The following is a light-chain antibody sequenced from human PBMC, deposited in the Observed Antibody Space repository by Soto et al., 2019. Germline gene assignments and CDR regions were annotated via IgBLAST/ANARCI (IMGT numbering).Light chain of an antibody. V-gene: IGKV3-20*01. J-gene: IGKJ2*01. CDR3: QQYGSSYT. Sequence: EIVLTQSPGTLSLSPGERATLSCRASQSVSSSYLAWYQQKPGQAPRLLIYGASSRASGIPDRFSGSVSGPDFTLTISRLEPEDFAVYYCQQYGSSYTFGQGTKLEIK. CDR2: GAS. CDR1: QSVSSSY.